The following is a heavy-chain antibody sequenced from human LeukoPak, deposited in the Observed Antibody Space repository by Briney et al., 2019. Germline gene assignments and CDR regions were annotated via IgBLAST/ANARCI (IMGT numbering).Heavy chain of an antibody. CDR2: INPSGGST. Sequence: AAVTVSCMASGYTFTGYYMHWVGQAPGQGLEGMGLINPSGGSTNYAQRFRGRVTMTRDMSTGTVYMELSSLTSEDTAVYYCAREAITIFGLVRTQTTKGPHRFDPWGQGTLVTVSS. J-gene: IGHJ5*02. V-gene: IGHV1-46*01. D-gene: IGHD3-3*01. CDR1: GYTFTGYY. CDR3: AREAITIFGLVRTQTTKGPHRFDP.